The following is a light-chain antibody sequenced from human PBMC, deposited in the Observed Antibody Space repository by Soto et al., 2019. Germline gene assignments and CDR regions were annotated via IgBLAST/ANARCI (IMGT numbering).Light chain of an antibody. J-gene: IGLJ3*02. CDR2: LNGDGSH. Sequence: QTVVTQSPSASASLGASVRLTCTLSSGHSTFAIAWHQQQPQKGSRYLMKLNGDGSHTKGDGIPDRFSGSSSGAERYLTISSLQSDDEAVYYCQTWGTAIWVFGGGTKLTV. V-gene: IGLV4-69*01. CDR1: SGHSTFA. CDR3: QTWGTAIWV.